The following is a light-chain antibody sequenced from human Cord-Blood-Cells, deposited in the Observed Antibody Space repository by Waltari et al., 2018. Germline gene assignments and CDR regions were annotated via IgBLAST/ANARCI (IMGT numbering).Light chain of an antibody. V-gene: IGLV1-47*01. CDR1: SSNIGSNY. CDR2: RNN. Sequence: QSVLTQPPSASGTPGQRVTISCSGSSSNIGSNYVYWYQQLPGTAPKLLIYRNNRRPSWGPDRFAGSKSGTSASLAISGLRSEDEADYYCAAWDDSLSGWVFGGGTKLTVL. CDR3: AAWDDSLSGWV. J-gene: IGLJ3*02.